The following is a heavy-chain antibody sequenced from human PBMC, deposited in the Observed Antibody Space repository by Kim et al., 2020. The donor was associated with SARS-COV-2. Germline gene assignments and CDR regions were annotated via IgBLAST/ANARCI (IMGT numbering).Heavy chain of an antibody. CDR1: GFSLSTSGMC. D-gene: IGHD6-19*01. Sequence: SGPTLVKPTQTLTLTCTFSGFSLSTSGMCVSWIRQPPGKALEWLARIDWDDDKYYSTSLKTRLTISKDTSKNQVVLTMTNMDPVDTATYYCARIQGSGWQTSYYYYSGRDVWGQGTTVTVSS. V-gene: IGHV2-70*11. CDR3: ARIQGSGWQTSYYYYSGRDV. J-gene: IGHJ6*02. CDR2: IDWDDDK.